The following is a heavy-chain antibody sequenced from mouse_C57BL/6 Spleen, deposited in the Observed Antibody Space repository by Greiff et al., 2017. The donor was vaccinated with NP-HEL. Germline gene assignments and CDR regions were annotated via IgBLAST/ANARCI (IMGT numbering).Heavy chain of an antibody. J-gene: IGHJ1*03. CDR3: ARGPYYGSSYWYFDV. CDR1: GYTFTDYN. V-gene: IGHV1-18*01. D-gene: IGHD1-1*01. Sequence: EVQLQQPGPELVKPGASVKIPCKASGYTFTDYNMDWVKQSHGKSLEWIGDINPNNGGTIYNQKFKGKATLTVDKSSSTAYMELRSLTSEDTAVYDGARGPYYGSSYWYFDVWGTGTTVTVSS. CDR2: INPNNGGT.